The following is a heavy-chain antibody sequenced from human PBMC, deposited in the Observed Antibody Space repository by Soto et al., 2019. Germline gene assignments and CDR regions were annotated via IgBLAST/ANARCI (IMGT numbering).Heavy chain of an antibody. CDR3: ACDFWSGYSQLYYYYGMDV. D-gene: IGHD3-3*01. Sequence: ASVKVSCKASGYTFTSYYINWVRQATGQGLEWMGWMNPNSGNTGYAQKFQGRVTMTRNTSISTAYMELSSLRSEDTAVYYCACDFWSGYSQLYYYYGMDVWGQGTTVTVSS. CDR2: MNPNSGNT. CDR1: GYTFTSYY. J-gene: IGHJ6*02. V-gene: IGHV1-8*01.